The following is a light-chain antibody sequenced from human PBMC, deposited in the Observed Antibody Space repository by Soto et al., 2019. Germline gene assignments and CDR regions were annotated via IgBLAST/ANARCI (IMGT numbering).Light chain of an antibody. CDR2: LGS. CDR1: QSLLHSNGYNY. J-gene: IGKJ2*01. CDR3: MQARQSPYT. Sequence: DIVMTQSPLSLPVTPGEPASISCRSSQSLLHSNGYNYLDWYLQKPGQSPQLLISLGSNRASGVPARFSGSGSATDFTLNIARVEAEDFGVYYGMQARQSPYTFGQGTKLEIK. V-gene: IGKV2-28*01.